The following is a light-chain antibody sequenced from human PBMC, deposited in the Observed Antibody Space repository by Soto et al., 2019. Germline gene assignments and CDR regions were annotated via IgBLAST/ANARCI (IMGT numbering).Light chain of an antibody. CDR2: GAS. CDR3: QQYNSWPLT. J-gene: IGKJ4*01. V-gene: IGKV3-15*01. CDR1: QSINSN. Sequence: EKVMTQSPATLSVSPGERATLSCRASQSINSNLAWYQQKRGQAPRLLIYGASTRATGIPVRFSGSGSGTDFTLTISSLQSEDFAVYYCQQYNSWPLTFGGGTKVDIK.